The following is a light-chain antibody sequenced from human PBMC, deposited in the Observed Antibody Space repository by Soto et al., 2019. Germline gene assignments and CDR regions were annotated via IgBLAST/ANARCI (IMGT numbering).Light chain of an antibody. J-gene: IGLJ3*02. CDR1: KLINKT. V-gene: IGLV3-21*02. CDR3: QVWDSSSDTWV. CDR2: DDS. Sequence: SYELTQPPSVSVAPGQTAMITCGGDKLINKTVHWYQQRPGQAPVLVVYDDSGRPSGIPDRFSGAKSGNTDTLTTSSVEAGDEADYYCQVWDSSSDTWVFGGGTKLTVL.